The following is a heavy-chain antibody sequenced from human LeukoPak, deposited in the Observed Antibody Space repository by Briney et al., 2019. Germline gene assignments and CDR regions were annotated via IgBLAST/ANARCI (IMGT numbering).Heavy chain of an antibody. Sequence: PSETLSLTCAVYGGSFSGYYWSWIRQPAGKGLEWIGRIYTSGSTNYNPSLKSRVTISVDTSKNQFSLKLSSVTAADTAVYYCARVERGVTATRYYYYMDVWGKGTTVTISS. CDR1: GGSFSGYY. J-gene: IGHJ6*03. D-gene: IGHD2-21*02. V-gene: IGHV4-59*10. CDR2: IYTSGST. CDR3: ARVERGVTATRYYYYMDV.